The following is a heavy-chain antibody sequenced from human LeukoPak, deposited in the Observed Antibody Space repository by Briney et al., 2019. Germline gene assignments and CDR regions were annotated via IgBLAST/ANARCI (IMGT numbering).Heavy chain of an antibody. CDR1: GGSISSSSYY. D-gene: IGHD1-26*01. V-gene: IGHV4-39*07. CDR3: ASPRGTYSGSYLAEFGY. J-gene: IGHJ4*02. Sequence: PSEALSLTCTVSGGSISSSSYYWGGIRQPPGKGLEWIGSIYYSGSTYYNPSLKSRVTISVDTSKNQFSLKLSSVTAAGTAVYYCASPRGTYSGSYLAEFGYWGQGTLVTVSS. CDR2: IYYSGST.